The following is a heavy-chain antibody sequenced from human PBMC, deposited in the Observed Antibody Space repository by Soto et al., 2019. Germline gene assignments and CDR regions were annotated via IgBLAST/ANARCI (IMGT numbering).Heavy chain of an antibody. CDR1: GYTFTSYG. D-gene: IGHD5-12*01. CDR3: ARVRGYSGYDSSSGVDV. J-gene: IGHJ6*02. CDR2: ISAYNGNT. Sequence: ASVKVSCKASGYTFTSYGISWVRQAPGQGLEWMGWISAYNGNTNYAQKLQGRVTMTTDTSTSTAYMELRSLRSDDTAVYYCARVRGYSGYDSSSGVDVWGQGTTVTVSS. V-gene: IGHV1-18*01.